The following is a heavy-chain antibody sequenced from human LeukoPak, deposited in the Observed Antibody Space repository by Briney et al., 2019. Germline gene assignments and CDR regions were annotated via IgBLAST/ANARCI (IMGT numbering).Heavy chain of an antibody. CDR1: GDSVSSNSAA. J-gene: IGHJ3*02. Sequence: AQTLSLTSAISGDSVSSNSAAWNWIRQSPSRGLEWLGRTYYRSKWYNDYAVSVKSPITINPATSKNQFSLQLNSVTPEDTAVYYCAREGWGKRSWFGESIDAFDIWGQGTMVTVSS. CDR3: AREGWGKRSWFGESIDAFDI. D-gene: IGHD3-10*01. V-gene: IGHV6-1*01. CDR2: TYYRSKWYN.